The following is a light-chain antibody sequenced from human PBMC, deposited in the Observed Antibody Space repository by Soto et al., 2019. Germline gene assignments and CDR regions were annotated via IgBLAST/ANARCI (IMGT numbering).Light chain of an antibody. CDR1: QSVSTW. V-gene: IGKV1-5*03. J-gene: IGKJ4*01. Sequence: DIQMTQSPSTLSASVGDRVTITCRASQSVSTWLTWYKQKPGKAPKLLIHKASTLENGVASRFSGSGSGTDFTHTICSLHPDDFATYYCRQCPIYPGTFGGGTKVEIK. CDR2: KAS. CDR3: RQCPIYPGT.